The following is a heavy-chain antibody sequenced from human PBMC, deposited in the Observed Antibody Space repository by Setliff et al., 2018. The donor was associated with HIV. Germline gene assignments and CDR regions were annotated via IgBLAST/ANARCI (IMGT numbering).Heavy chain of an antibody. V-gene: IGHV4-34*01. Sequence: SETLSLTCAVYGGSFSDYQWSWVRQSPGKGLEWIGQINYSGTTRYNPSLKSRLTISIDMSKNQFSLKLNSVTAADTAVYYCARAGNDYYDSNGYYYVVDWFDSWGQGTLVTVSS. CDR1: GGSFSDYQ. J-gene: IGHJ5*01. CDR3: ARAGNDYYDSNGYYYVVDWFDS. D-gene: IGHD3-22*01. CDR2: INYSGTT.